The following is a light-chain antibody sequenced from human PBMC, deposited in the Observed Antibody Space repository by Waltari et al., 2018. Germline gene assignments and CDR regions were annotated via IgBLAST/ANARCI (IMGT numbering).Light chain of an antibody. V-gene: IGKV3-20*01. CDR1: QSVSSTY. CDR2: GAS. CDR3: QHYGRSLPLA. Sequence: EIVLTQPPGTLSLSPGERATLSCRASQSVSSTYLAWYQQKPGQAPRPLIYGASNSATGIPDRFSGSGSGTDFTLTISRLEPEDFAVYYCQHYGRSLPLAFGGGTKVEI. J-gene: IGKJ4*01.